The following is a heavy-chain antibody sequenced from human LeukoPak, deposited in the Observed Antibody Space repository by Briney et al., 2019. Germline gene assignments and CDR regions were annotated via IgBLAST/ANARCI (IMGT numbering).Heavy chain of an antibody. CDR3: AKATATMVPRNSPPDY. D-gene: IGHD3-10*01. CDR1: GFTFSSYA. J-gene: IGHJ4*02. CDR2: ISGSGGGT. V-gene: IGHV3-23*01. Sequence: PGGSLRLSCAASGFTFSSYAMSWVRQAPGKGREWVSAISGSGGGTYYADSVKGRFTISRDNSKNTLYLQMNSLRAEDTAVYYCAKATATMVPRNSPPDYWGQGTLVTVSS.